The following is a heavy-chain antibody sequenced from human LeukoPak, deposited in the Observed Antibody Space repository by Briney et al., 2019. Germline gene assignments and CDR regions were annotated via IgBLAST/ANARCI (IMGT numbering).Heavy chain of an antibody. D-gene: IGHD1-1*01. Sequence: GSLRLSCAASGFTFSSYAMHWVRQAPGKGLEWVAVISYDGSNKYYADSVKGRFTISRDNSKNTLYLQMNSLRAEDTAVYYCAREGTEDYYYYMDVWGKGTTVTVSS. CDR1: GFTFSSYA. CDR3: AREGTEDYYYYMDV. V-gene: IGHV3-30*04. J-gene: IGHJ6*03. CDR2: ISYDGSNK.